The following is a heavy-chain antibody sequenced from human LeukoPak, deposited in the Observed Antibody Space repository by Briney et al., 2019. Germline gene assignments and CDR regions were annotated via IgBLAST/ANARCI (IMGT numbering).Heavy chain of an antibody. D-gene: IGHD1-26*01. Sequence: SETLSLTCAVYGGSFSGYHWSWIRQPPGKGLEWIGSIYYSGSTYYNPSLKSRVTISVDTSKNQFSLKLSSVTAADTAVYYCAIDRTVGATREYNWFDPWGQGTLVTVSS. CDR3: AIDRTVGATREYNWFDP. V-gene: IGHV4-34*01. CDR1: GGSFSGYH. CDR2: IYYSGST. J-gene: IGHJ5*02.